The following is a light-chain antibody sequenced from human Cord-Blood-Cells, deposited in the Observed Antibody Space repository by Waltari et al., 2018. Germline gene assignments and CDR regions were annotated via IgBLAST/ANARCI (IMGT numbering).Light chain of an antibody. CDR3: QSYDSSLSWV. V-gene: IGLV1-40*01. J-gene: IGLJ3*02. Sequence: QSVLTQPPSVSGAPGQRVTISCTGSSSNIGAGYDVHWYQQLPGTAPKLLIYGNSNRPSGVPDRFSGSKSGTSASLAMTGLQAEDEADYYCQSYDSSLSWVFGGGTKLTVL. CDR1: SSNIGAGYD. CDR2: GNS.